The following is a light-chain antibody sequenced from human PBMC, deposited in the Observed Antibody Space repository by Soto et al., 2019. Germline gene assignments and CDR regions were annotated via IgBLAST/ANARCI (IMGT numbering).Light chain of an antibody. V-gene: IGKV3D-20*02. CDR2: AAS. Sequence: ESVLTQSPDTLSFPPGEVATLSFRASQSVSRNYLAWFQHTPGQAPRLLIYAASSRATGVPDRFSGSGSGTDFTLTISRLEPEDFAVYYCQQSSNSITFGQGTRLE. J-gene: IGKJ5*01. CDR1: QSVSRNY. CDR3: QQSSNSIT.